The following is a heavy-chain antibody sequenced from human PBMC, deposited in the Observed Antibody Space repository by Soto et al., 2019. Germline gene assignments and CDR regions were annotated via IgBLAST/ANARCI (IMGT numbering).Heavy chain of an antibody. J-gene: IGHJ4*02. CDR1: GGSISSGGYY. D-gene: IGHD3-3*01. CDR3: ARGAIFGVVIIYFDY. CDR2: SYYSGST. V-gene: IGHV4-31*01. Sequence: QVQLQESGPGLVKPSQTLSLTCTVSGGSISSGGYYWGWIRQHPGKGLEWIGYSYYSGSTYYNPSLKHQVTISVDKSKNQFSLKLSSVTAADTAVYYCARGAIFGVVIIYFDYWGQGTLVTVSS.